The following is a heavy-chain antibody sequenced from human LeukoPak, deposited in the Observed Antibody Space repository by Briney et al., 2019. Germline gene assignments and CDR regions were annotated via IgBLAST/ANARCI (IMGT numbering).Heavy chain of an antibody. CDR1: GGSISTYY. CDR2: VYYTGST. D-gene: IGHD2-8*01. CDR3: SRENGAFSPFGY. J-gene: IGHJ4*02. V-gene: IGHV4-59*12. Sequence: SETLSLTCTVSGGSISTYYWNWLRQPPGKGLEWLGYVYYTGSTNYNPSLESRVTVSLDKSKNQLSLNLTSVTAADTAVYYCSRENGAFSPFGYWGQGTLVTVLS.